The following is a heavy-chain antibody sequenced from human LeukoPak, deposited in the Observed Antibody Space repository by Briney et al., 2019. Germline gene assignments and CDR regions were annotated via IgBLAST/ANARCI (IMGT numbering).Heavy chain of an antibody. J-gene: IGHJ6*03. V-gene: IGHV4-34*01. Sequence: SETLSLTCAVYGGSFSGYYWSWIRQPPGKGLEWIGEINHSGSTNYNPSLKSRVTISVDTSKNQLSLKLSSVTAADTAVYYCARERGYCSGGSCYFYYYYYMDVWGKGTTVTVSS. CDR3: ARERGYCSGGSCYFYYYYYMDV. CDR2: INHSGST. CDR1: GGSFSGYY. D-gene: IGHD2-15*01.